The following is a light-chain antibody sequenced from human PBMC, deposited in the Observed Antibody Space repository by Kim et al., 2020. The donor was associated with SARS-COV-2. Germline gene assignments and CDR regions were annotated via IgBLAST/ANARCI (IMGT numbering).Light chain of an antibody. Sequence: TATLTCTGPSNDVGNEGATWLQQHQRHPPKLLSSRNNNRPSGISERFSASRSGDTASLTITGLQPEDEADYYCSAWDSSLSAWVFGGGTQLTVL. CDR1: SNDVGNEG. J-gene: IGLJ3*02. CDR3: SAWDSSLSAWV. V-gene: IGLV10-54*01. CDR2: RNN.